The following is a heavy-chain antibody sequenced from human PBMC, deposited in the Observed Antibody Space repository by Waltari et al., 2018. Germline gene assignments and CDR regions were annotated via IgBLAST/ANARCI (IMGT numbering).Heavy chain of an antibody. D-gene: IGHD1-26*01. Sequence: QAHLVQSGEEVRRPGSSVQVPCEASGGSLGTYAITWVRQAPGQGLEWIAGIIPIFGKPNYAQKFQDRVKVAADELTRTAFMELSSLRPDDTAVYYCAKRIVGGPFDVWGQGTMVIVSS. CDR3: AKRIVGGPFDV. CDR2: IIPIFGKP. CDR1: GGSLGTYA. J-gene: IGHJ3*01. V-gene: IGHV1-69*12.